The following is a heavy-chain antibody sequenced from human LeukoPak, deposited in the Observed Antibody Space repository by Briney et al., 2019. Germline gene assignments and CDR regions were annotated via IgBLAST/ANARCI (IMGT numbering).Heavy chain of an antibody. Sequence: GGSLRLSCVASGFTFRHYAMSWVRQAPGKGLEWVSSISGSDVSTYYAESVKGRFTIPRDNAKNSLYLQMNSLRAEDTAVYYCARGMATIDGYYYFMDVWGKGTTVTVSS. J-gene: IGHJ6*03. V-gene: IGHV3-23*01. CDR1: GFTFRHYA. CDR2: ISGSDVST. D-gene: IGHD5-24*01. CDR3: ARGMATIDGYYYFMDV.